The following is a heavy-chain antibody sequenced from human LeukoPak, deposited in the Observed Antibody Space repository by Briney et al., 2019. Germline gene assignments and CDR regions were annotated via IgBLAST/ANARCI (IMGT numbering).Heavy chain of an antibody. Sequence: GSLKLPCAASGFTFSNYEMNWVRQAPGKGLEWVSYISSSGSTIYYADSVKGRFTISRDNAKNSLYLQMNSLRAEDTAVYYCAQIYTYGSSQFDYWGQGTLVTVSS. CDR1: GFTFSNYE. D-gene: IGHD5-18*01. CDR2: ISSSGSTI. CDR3: AQIYTYGSSQFDY. V-gene: IGHV3-48*03. J-gene: IGHJ4*02.